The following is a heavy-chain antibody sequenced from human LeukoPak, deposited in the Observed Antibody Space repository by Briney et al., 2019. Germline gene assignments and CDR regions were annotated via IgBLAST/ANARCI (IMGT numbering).Heavy chain of an antibody. V-gene: IGHV4-39*01. Sequence: SETLSLTCTVSGGSIRNSTYYWGWIRQPPGKGLEWIGYIYYSGSTYYNPSLKGRVTISVDTSKNQFSLKLSSVTAADTAVYYCASIYGGCFDYWGQGTLVTVSS. CDR3: ASIYGGCFDY. J-gene: IGHJ4*02. CDR1: GGSIRNSTYY. CDR2: IYYSGST. D-gene: IGHD4/OR15-4a*01.